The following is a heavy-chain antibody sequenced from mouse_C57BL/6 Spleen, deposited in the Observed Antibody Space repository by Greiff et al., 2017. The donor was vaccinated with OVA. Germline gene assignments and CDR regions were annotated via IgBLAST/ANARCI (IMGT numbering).Heavy chain of an antibody. V-gene: IGHV3-6*01. Sequence: ESGPGLVKPSQSLSLTCSVTGYSITSGYYWNWIRQFPGNKLEWMGYISYDGSNNYNPSLKNRISITRDTSKNQLFLKLNSVTTEDTATYYCARGLGHYFDYWGQGTTLTVSS. CDR1: GYSITSGYY. D-gene: IGHD4-1*01. CDR3: ARGLGHYFDY. J-gene: IGHJ2*01. CDR2: ISYDGSN.